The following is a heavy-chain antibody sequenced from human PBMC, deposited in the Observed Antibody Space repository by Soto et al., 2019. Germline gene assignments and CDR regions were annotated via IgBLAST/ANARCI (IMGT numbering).Heavy chain of an antibody. J-gene: IGHJ4*02. CDR1: VFTFSSYG. V-gene: IGHV3-33*01. D-gene: IGHD3-10*01. CDR2: IWYDGSNK. Sequence: PGWSLRLSCASSVFTFSSYGMHWVRQAPGKGLEWVAVIWYDGSNKYYADSVKGRFTISRDNSRNTLYLQMNSLRAEDTAVYYCARGILWFGELSADYFDYWGQGTLVTVSS. CDR3: ARGILWFGELSADYFDY.